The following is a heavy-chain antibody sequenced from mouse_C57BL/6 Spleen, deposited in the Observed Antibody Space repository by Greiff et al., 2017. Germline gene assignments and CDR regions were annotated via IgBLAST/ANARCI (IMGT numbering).Heavy chain of an antibody. V-gene: IGHV1-80*01. CDR3: ARRDYGNEGFAY. D-gene: IGHD2-1*01. Sequence: VQLQQSGAALVKPGASVKISCKASGYAFSSYWMNWVKQRPGKGLEWIGQIYPGDGDTYYNGKFKGKTTLTADKSSSTAYIQLSSLTSEESAVYFCARRDYGNEGFAYWCQGTLVTVSA. CDR1: GYAFSSYW. CDR2: IYPGDGDT. J-gene: IGHJ3*01.